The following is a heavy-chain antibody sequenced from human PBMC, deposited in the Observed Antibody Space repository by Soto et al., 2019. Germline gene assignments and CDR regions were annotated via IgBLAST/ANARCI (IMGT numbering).Heavy chain of an antibody. CDR2: IIPIFGTA. D-gene: IGHD3-16*01. J-gene: IGHJ5*02. Sequence: SVKVCCKASGSTFSSYAISWVRQAPGQGLEWMGGIIPIFGTAKYAQKFQGRVTITADESTSTAYMELRSLRSDDTAVYYCARDAQGVFLHPRGQAPLVTVS. CDR1: GSTFSSYA. V-gene: IGHV1-69*13. CDR3: ARDAQGVFLHP.